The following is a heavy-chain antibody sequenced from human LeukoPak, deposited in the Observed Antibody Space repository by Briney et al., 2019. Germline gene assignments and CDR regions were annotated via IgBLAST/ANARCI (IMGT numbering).Heavy chain of an antibody. J-gene: IGHJ4*02. CDR2: IIPIFGTA. V-gene: IGHV1-69*13. Sequence: VASVKVSCKASGGTFSSYAISWVRQAPGQGLEWMGGIIPIFGTANYAQKFQGRVTITADESTSTAYMELSSLRSEDTAVYYCARDRPIPSVWGGYRVKTPLDYWGQGTLVTVSS. CDR3: ARDRPIPSVWGGYRVKTPLDY. CDR1: GGTFSSYA. D-gene: IGHD3-16*02.